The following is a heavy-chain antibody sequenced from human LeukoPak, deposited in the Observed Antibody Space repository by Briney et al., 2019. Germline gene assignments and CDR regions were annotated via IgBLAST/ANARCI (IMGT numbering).Heavy chain of an antibody. V-gene: IGHV4-39*01. D-gene: IGHD4-23*01. CDR1: GGSISSSSYY. CDR3: ARLHYGGNYGYYYYYMDV. Sequence: SETLSLTCTVSGGSISSSSYYWGWIRQPPGKGLEWIGSIYYTGSTYYNPSLKSRVTISVDTSKNQFSLRLSSVTAADTAVYYCARLHYGGNYGYYYYYMDVWGKGTTVTISS. CDR2: IYYTGST. J-gene: IGHJ6*03.